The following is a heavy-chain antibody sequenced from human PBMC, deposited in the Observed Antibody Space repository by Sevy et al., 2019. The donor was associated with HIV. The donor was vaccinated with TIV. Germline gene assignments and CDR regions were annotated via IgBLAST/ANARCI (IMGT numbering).Heavy chain of an antibody. Sequence: GGSLRLSCAASGFTFSNAWMSWVRQAPGKGLEWVGRIKSKTDGGTTDYAAPVKGRFTISRDDSKNTLYLQMNSLKTEDTAVYYCTTDRGIVLDYYGMDVWGQGTTLTVSS. CDR1: GFTFSNAW. CDR2: IKSKTDGGTT. D-gene: IGHD3-10*01. J-gene: IGHJ6*02. V-gene: IGHV3-15*01. CDR3: TTDRGIVLDYYGMDV.